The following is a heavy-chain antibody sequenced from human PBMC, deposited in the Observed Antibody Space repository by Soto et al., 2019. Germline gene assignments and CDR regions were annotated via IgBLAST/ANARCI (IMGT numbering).Heavy chain of an antibody. J-gene: IGHJ4*02. CDR2: IYPGDSDT. Sequence: PGESLKISCKGSGYSFTSYWIGWVRQMPGKGLEWMGIIYPGDSDTRYSPSFQGQVARSADKSISTAYQQGSSLKASDTAMYYCASLSRESRPGRRSASYFDFWGQGTLVTVSS. CDR1: GYSFTSYW. CDR3: ASLSRESRPGRRSASYFDF. D-gene: IGHD1-26*01. V-gene: IGHV5-51*01.